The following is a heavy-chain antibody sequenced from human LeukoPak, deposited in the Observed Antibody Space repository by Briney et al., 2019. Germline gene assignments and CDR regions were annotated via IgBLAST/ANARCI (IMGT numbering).Heavy chain of an antibody. V-gene: IGHV4-34*01. D-gene: IGHD3-3*01. CDR1: GGSFSGYY. J-gene: IGHJ4*02. Sequence: SETLSLTCAVYGGSFSGYYWSWIRQPPGKGLEWIGEINHSGSTNYNPSLKSRVSISVDTSKNQFSLKLSSVTAADTAVYYCASRRLRFLEWHAYYFDYWGQGTLVTVSS. CDR3: ASRRLRFLEWHAYYFDY. CDR2: INHSGST.